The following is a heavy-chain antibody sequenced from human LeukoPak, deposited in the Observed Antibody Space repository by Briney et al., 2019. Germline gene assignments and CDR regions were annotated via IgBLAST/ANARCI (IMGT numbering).Heavy chain of an antibody. CDR2: IKQDGSEK. J-gene: IGHJ4*02. V-gene: IGHV3-7*01. CDR1: GFTFSSYA. D-gene: IGHD3-3*01. Sequence: PGGSLRLSCAASGFTFSSYAMTWVRQAPGKGLEWVANIKQDGSEKYYVDSVKGRFTISRDNAKNSLYLQMNSLRAEDTAVYYCARDHRDYDFWSGYYTGEDYFDYWGQGTLVTVSS. CDR3: ARDHRDYDFWSGYYTGEDYFDY.